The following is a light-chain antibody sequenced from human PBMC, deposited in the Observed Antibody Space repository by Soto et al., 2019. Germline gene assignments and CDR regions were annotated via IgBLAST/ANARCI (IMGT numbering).Light chain of an antibody. Sequence: EIVLTQSPATLSLSPGERADLSCRASQSVYNFLAWYQYRPGQAPRLLIYDASKRATGIPARFGGSGSGTDFTLTITSVEPEDFGVYYCQQRSNWVTFGGGTKVEI. CDR3: QQRSNWVT. CDR1: QSVYNF. CDR2: DAS. V-gene: IGKV3-11*01. J-gene: IGKJ4*01.